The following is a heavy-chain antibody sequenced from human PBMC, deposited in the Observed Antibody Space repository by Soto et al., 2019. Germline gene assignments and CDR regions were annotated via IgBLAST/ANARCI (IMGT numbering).Heavy chain of an antibody. J-gene: IGHJ3*02. CDR2: ISWNSGSI. CDR3: AKDKSSSWPNAFDI. Sequence: GGSLRLSCAASGFTFDDYAMRWVRQAPGKGLEWVSGISWNSGSIGYADSVKGRFTISRDNAKNSLYLQMNSLRAEDTALYYCAKDKSSSWPNAFDIWGQGTMVTVSS. D-gene: IGHD6-13*01. V-gene: IGHV3-9*01. CDR1: GFTFDDYA.